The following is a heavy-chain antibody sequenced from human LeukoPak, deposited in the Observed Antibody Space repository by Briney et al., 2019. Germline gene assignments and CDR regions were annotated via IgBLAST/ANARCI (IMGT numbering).Heavy chain of an antibody. CDR1: GGLISISTYY. J-gene: IGHJ4*02. Sequence: SETLSLTCTVSGGLISISTYYWGWIRQPPGKGLEWTGEINHSGSTNYNPSLKSRVTISVDTPKNQFSLKLSSVTAAETAVYYCARHARSEKRITVVRALDYWGQGTLVTVSS. D-gene: IGHD3-10*01. CDR2: INHSGST. V-gene: IGHV4-39*01. CDR3: ARHARSEKRITVVRALDY.